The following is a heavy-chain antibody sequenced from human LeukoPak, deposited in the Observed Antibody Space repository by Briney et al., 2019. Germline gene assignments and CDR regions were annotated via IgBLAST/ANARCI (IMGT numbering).Heavy chain of an antibody. CDR3: ARITDRTIFGEIMHGFDV. Sequence: SETLSLTCTVSGDSINNNNYYWGWIRQPPGEGLEWIGNIYYNGRTYYSLSLKSRGTISVDTSNNQFSLKLNSVTAADTAVYYCARITDRTIFGEIMHGFDVWGQGTPVTVSS. V-gene: IGHV4-39*01. D-gene: IGHD3-3*01. J-gene: IGHJ3*01. CDR1: GDSINNNNYY. CDR2: IYYNGRT.